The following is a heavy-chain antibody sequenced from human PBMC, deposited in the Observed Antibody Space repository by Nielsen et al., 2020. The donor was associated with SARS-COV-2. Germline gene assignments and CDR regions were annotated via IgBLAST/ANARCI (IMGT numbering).Heavy chain of an antibody. V-gene: IGHV4-61*01. CDR3: ARDSYYYGSGVPDAFDI. D-gene: IGHD3-10*01. CDR2: MYYTGSS. CDR1: GDSVSSAIHY. Sequence: SETLSLTCSVSGDSVSSAIHYWSWIRQAPGKGLEWIGYMYYTGSSDYNPSFKSRVTISVDTSKNQFSLTLTSVTAADTAVYYCARDSYYYGSGVPDAFDIWGQGTMVTVSS. J-gene: IGHJ3*02.